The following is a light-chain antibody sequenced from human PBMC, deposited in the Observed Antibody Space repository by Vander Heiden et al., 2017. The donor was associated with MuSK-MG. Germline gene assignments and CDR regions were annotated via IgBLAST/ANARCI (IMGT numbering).Light chain of an antibody. CDR1: QSVSSTY. CDR3: QRDGSSWT. J-gene: IGKJ1*01. CDR2: AAS. V-gene: IGKV3-20*01. Sequence: ETVLTQSPGTLSLSPGERATLSCRASQSVSSTYLAWYQQKPGQAPRLLMYAASSSANGIPDRFSGSGSGTHFTLTSSRREPEDFAVYYGQRDGSSWTFGQGTKVXIK.